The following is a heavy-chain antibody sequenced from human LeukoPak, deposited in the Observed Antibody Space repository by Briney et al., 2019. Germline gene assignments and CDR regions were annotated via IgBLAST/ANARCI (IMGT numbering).Heavy chain of an antibody. D-gene: IGHD3-16*01. Sequence: GGSLRLSCLTSGFTLSTSAMSWVRQAPGKGLEWVANIKQDGSEEYYVDSVEGRFTVSRDNAKNSLYLQMNSLRAEDTAVYYCAQRGIYYVFDYWGQGALVTVSS. CDR1: GFTLSTSA. J-gene: IGHJ4*02. V-gene: IGHV3-7*03. CDR2: IKQDGSEE. CDR3: AQRGIYYVFDY.